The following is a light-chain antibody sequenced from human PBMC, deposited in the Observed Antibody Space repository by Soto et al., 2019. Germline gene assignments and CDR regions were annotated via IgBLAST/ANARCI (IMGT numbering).Light chain of an antibody. CDR2: EVS. J-gene: IGLJ1*01. V-gene: IGLV2-8*01. CDR3: SSYAGSNNFV. CDR1: SSDVGGYNY. Sequence: QSVLTQPPSASGSPGQSVTISCTGTSSDVGGYNYVSWYQQHPGKAPKLMIYEVSKRPSGVPDRFSGSKSGNTASLTVSRLQAEDEADYYCSSYAGSNNFVLGNGTKVT.